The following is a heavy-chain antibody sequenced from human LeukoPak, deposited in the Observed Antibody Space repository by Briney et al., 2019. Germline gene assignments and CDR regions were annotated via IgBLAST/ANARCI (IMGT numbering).Heavy chain of an antibody. D-gene: IGHD3-22*01. Sequence: PGGSLRLSCAASGFTFSSYGMYWVRQAPGKGLEWVAFIRYDGSDRYYADSVKGRFTISRDNSKNTLYLQMNSLRAEDTAVYYCARDAFTMYYYDSSGSVGSDYWGQGTLVTVSS. CDR1: GFTFSSYG. V-gene: IGHV3-30*02. CDR3: ARDAFTMYYYDSSGSVGSDY. CDR2: IRYDGSDR. J-gene: IGHJ4*02.